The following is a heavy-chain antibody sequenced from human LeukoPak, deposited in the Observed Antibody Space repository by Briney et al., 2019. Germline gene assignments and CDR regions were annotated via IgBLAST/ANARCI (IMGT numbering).Heavy chain of an antibody. CDR3: ARRAGAYSHPYDY. D-gene: IGHD4/OR15-4a*01. V-gene: IGHV3-7*03. Sequence: GGSLRLSCAASGFTFSSYWMSWVRQAPGKGLGWVANIKQDGREKYYVDSVKGRFTISRDNSRNTLFLQMNSLRAEDTAVYYCARRAGAYSHPYDYWGQGTLVTVSS. CDR1: GFTFSSYW. CDR2: IKQDGREK. J-gene: IGHJ4*02.